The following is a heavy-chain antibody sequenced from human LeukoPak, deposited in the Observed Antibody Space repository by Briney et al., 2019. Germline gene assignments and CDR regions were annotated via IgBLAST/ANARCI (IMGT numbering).Heavy chain of an antibody. CDR2: ISTGSTYI. J-gene: IGHJ4*02. CDR1: GFTFSSYT. CDR3: TRELVSYY. V-gene: IGHV3-21*06. Sequence: GGSLRLSCLASGFTFSSYTMNWVRQVPGKGLEWVSSISTGSTYIYYRDSVEGRFTISRDDAKNSLYLQMSSLRAGDTAGYCCTRELVSYYWGQGTLVTVSS. D-gene: IGHD3-3*02.